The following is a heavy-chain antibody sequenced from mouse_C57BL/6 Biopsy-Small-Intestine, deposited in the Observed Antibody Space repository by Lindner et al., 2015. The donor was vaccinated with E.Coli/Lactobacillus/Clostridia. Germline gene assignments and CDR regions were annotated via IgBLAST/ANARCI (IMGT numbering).Heavy chain of an antibody. CDR1: GYTSTSYG. D-gene: IGHD1-3*01. CDR3: ARDVPALYDFWSGYPNYPDAFDI. CDR2: ISAYNGNT. J-gene: IGHJ3*01. V-gene: IGHV1-81*01. Sequence: SVKVSCKASGYTSTSYGISWVRQAPGQGLEWMGWISAYNGNTNYVQKFQGRVTMTTDTSTTTAYMELRNLRSDDTAVYYCARDVPALYDFWSGYPNYPDAFDIWGQGTMATVSS.